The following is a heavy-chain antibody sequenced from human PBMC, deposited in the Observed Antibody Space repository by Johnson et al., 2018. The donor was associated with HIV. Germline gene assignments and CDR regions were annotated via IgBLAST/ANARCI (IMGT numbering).Heavy chain of an antibody. CDR3: ASARQQLVRVLDAFDI. V-gene: IGHV3-30*04. Sequence: HVQLVESGGGVVQPGRSLRLSCAASGFTFSSYAMHWVRQAPGKGLEWVAVISYDGSNKYYADSVKGRFTISRDNSKNTLYLQMNSLRAEDTAVYYCASARQQLVRVLDAFDIWGQGTMVTVSS. CDR1: GFTFSSYA. J-gene: IGHJ3*02. CDR2: ISYDGSNK. D-gene: IGHD6-13*01.